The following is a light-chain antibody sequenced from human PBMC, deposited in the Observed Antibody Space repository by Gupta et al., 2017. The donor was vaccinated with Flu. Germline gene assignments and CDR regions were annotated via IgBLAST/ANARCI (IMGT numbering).Light chain of an antibody. CDR3: QQYYSAPHT. J-gene: IGKJ5*01. V-gene: IGKV1-33*01. CDR1: QDIDNY. Sequence: PSSLSASVGDRVTITCQASQDIDNYLNWYQQKPGKAPKILIFDTSSLETGVPSRFSGSRSGTDFTFTIISLQPEDFATYYCQQYYSAPHTFGQGTRVEIK. CDR2: DTS.